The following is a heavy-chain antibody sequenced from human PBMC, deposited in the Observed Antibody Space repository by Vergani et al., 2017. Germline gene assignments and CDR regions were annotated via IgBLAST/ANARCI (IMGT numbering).Heavy chain of an antibody. Sequence: QVQLVQSGAEVKKPGSSVKVSCKASGGTFSSCAISWVRQAPGKGLEWMGGIIPIFGTANYAQKFQGRVTITADESTSTAYMELSSLRSEDTAVYYCARAPLDSSGYYEDDYWGQGTLVTVSS. CDR1: GGTFSSCA. CDR2: IIPIFGTA. D-gene: IGHD3-22*01. V-gene: IGHV1-69*12. CDR3: ARAPLDSSGYYEDDY. J-gene: IGHJ4*02.